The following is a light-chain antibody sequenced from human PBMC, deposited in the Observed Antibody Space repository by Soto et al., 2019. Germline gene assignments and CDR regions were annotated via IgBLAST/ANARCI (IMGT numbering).Light chain of an antibody. V-gene: IGKV3-20*01. CDR1: QSVSSSY. CDR3: QQYGSLIT. Sequence: EIVMTQSPGTLSLSPGERATLSCRASQSVSSSYLAWYQRKPGQAPRLLIHGASTRGAGISDRFSGSGSGTDFTLTISRLEPEDFAVYYCQQYGSLITFGGGTKVDIK. CDR2: GAS. J-gene: IGKJ4*01.